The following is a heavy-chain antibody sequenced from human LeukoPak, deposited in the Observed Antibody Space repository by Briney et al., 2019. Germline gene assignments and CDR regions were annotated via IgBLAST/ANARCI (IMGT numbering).Heavy chain of an antibody. Sequence: SQTLSLTCTVSGGSISSGSYYWSWIRQPAGKGLEWIGRIYTSGSTNYNPSLKSRVTISVDTSKNQFTLKLSSVTAADTAVYYCARDDGKAVALDYWGQGTLVTVSS. CDR1: GGSISSGSYY. J-gene: IGHJ4*02. CDR2: IYTSGST. D-gene: IGHD6-19*01. V-gene: IGHV4-61*02. CDR3: ARDDGKAVALDY.